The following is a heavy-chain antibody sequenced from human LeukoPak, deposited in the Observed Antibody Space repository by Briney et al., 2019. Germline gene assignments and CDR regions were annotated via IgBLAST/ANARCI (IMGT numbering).Heavy chain of an antibody. J-gene: IGHJ4*02. Sequence: GGPLRLSCAASGFTFSTYWMHWVRQAPGKGLVWVSRISSDGISTFYADSVKGRFTISRDNAKNTLYMQMNSLRAEDTAVYYWARHYYDSGSYYTTEYWGQGTRVTVSS. CDR2: ISSDGIST. V-gene: IGHV3-74*01. CDR1: GFTFSTYW. D-gene: IGHD3-22*01. CDR3: ARHYYDSGSYYTTEY.